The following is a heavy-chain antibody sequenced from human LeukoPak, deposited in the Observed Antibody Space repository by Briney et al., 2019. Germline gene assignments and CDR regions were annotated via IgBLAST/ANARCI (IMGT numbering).Heavy chain of an antibody. CDR2: INSDGSST. CDR3: ARDLGAVAGTNDY. V-gene: IGHV3-74*01. Sequence: GGSLRLSCAASGFTFSSYWMHWVRQGPGKGLVWVSRINSDGSSTSYADSVKGRFTISRDNAKKTLYLQINSLRAEDTAGYYCARDLGAVAGTNDYWGQGTLVTVSS. CDR1: GFTFSSYW. D-gene: IGHD6-19*01. J-gene: IGHJ4*02.